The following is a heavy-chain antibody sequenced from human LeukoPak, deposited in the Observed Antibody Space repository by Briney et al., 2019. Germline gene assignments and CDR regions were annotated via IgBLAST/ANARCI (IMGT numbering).Heavy chain of an antibody. D-gene: IGHD6-19*01. V-gene: IGHV3-7*01. CDR3: ARDASASSGWTDWFDP. Sequence: GGSLRLSCAASGFSFSSHGMSWVRQAPGKGLEWVANIKQDGSEKYYVDSVKGRFTISRDNAKNSLYLQMNSLRAEDTAVYYCARDASASSGWTDWFDPWGQGTLVTVSS. J-gene: IGHJ5*02. CDR2: IKQDGSEK. CDR1: GFSFSSHG.